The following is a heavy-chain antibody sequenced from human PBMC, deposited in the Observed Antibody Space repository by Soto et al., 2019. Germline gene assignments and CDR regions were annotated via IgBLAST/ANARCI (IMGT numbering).Heavy chain of an antibody. D-gene: IGHD2-2*01. CDR2: IDYSGST. CDR3: ARVPDR. CDR1: GASMNNYY. Sequence: PSETLSLTCAVSGASMNNYYWSWIRQPPGKGLEWIGYIDYSGSTNYNPSLKSRVTLSLDTSKTQFSLNLISVTAADTAVYYCARVPDRWGQGTLVTVSS. J-gene: IGHJ5*02. V-gene: IGHV4-59*01.